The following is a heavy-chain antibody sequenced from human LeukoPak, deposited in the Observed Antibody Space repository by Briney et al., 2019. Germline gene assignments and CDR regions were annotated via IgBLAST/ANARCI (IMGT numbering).Heavy chain of an antibody. CDR3: ARAPQLDGYNLNP. V-gene: IGHV3-7*04. CDR2: IKQDGSEK. D-gene: IGHD5-24*01. CDR1: GFTFSNYW. J-gene: IGHJ5*02. Sequence: GGSLRLSCAASGFTFSNYWMSWVRQAPGKGLECVANIKQDGSEKYYVDSVKGRFTISRDNAKNSLYLQMNSLKAEDTAVYYCARAPQLDGYNLNPWGQGTLVTVSS.